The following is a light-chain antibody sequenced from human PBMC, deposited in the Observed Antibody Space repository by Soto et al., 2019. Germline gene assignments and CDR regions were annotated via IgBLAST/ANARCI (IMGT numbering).Light chain of an antibody. V-gene: IGLV1-40*01. J-gene: IGLJ1*01. CDR3: QSYDSSLSGSV. Sequence: QSVLTQAPSVSGAPGQRVTISCTGSSSNIGAGYDVHWYQQLPGTAPKLLIYGNSNRPSGVPERFSGSKSGTSASLAITGLQAEDEADYYCQSYDSSLSGSVFGPGTKVTVL. CDR1: SSNIGAGYD. CDR2: GNS.